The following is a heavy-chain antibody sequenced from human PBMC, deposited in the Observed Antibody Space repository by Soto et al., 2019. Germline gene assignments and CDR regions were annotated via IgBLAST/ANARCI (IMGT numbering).Heavy chain of an antibody. CDR1: GYTFTSYA. D-gene: IGHD2-21*02. Sequence: AASVKVSCKASGYTFTSYAMHWVRQAPGQRLEWMGWINAGNGNTKYSQKFQGRVTITRDTSASTAYMELSSLRSEDTAVYYCARSIVVVTAADYWGQGTLVTRLL. CDR3: ARSIVVVTAADY. J-gene: IGHJ4*02. CDR2: INAGNGNT. V-gene: IGHV1-3*01.